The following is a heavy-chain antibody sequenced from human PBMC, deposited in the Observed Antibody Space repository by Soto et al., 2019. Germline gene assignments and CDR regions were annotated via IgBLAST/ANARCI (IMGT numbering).Heavy chain of an antibody. J-gene: IGHJ4*02. V-gene: IGHV1-3*01. CDR1: GYTFTSYS. Sequence: ASVKVSCKASGYTFTSYSMHWVRQAPGQRIEWMGWINAGNGNTKYSQKFQGRVTITRDTSASTAYMELSSLRSEVTAVYYCARSPYYYDSSGFLDYWGQGTLVTVSS. CDR3: ARSPYYYDSSGFLDY. D-gene: IGHD3-22*01. CDR2: INAGNGNT.